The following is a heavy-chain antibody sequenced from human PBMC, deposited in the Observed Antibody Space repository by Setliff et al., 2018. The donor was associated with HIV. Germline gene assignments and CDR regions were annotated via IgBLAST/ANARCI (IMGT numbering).Heavy chain of an antibody. V-gene: IGHV3-23*01. CDR1: GFTFSSSA. CDR2: IQSSGIT. CDR3: ARGPYTIDY. D-gene: IGHD3-16*01. Sequence: GGSLRLSCAASGFTFSSSAMSWVRQAPGKGLEWVSLIQSSGITYYADFVKGRFSISRDNSKNTLYLQMNSLRAEDTAVYYCARGPYTIDYWGQGTLVTVSS. J-gene: IGHJ4*02.